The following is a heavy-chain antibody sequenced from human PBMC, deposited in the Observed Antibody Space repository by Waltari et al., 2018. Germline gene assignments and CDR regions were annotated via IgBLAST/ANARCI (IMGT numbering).Heavy chain of an antibody. D-gene: IGHD6-6*01. CDR2: IYSGDSST. CDR1: GFTFSSYA. Sequence: EVQLLESGGGLVQPGGSLRLYCAASGFTFSSYAMSWVRQAPGKGLEWVSVIYSGDSSTYYADSLKGRFTISRDNSKNTLYLQMNSLRAEDTAVYYCAKRQLGDYYYYYMDVWGKGTTVTVSS. CDR3: AKRQLGDYYYYYMDV. J-gene: IGHJ6*03. V-gene: IGHV3-23*03.